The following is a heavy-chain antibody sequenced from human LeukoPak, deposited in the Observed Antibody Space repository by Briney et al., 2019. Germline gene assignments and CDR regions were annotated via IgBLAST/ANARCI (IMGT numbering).Heavy chain of an antibody. D-gene: IGHD3-16*01. CDR1: GFTFRNYA. V-gene: IGHV3-23*01. Sequence: GGSLRLSCAASGFTFRNYAMSWVRQAPGKGLEWVSTLSVGGTTYYADSVRGRFTIPRDNSKNTLYLQMKSLRAEDTAIYYCAKGGGEDWPFDYWGQGTLVTVSS. CDR3: AKGGGEDWPFDY. J-gene: IGHJ4*02. CDR2: LSVGGTT.